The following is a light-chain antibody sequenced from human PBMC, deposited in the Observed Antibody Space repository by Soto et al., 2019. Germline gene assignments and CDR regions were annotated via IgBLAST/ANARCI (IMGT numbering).Light chain of an antibody. Sequence: EIVLTQSPATLSLSPVQRATLSCRASQSVKTFLVWYQHRPGQAPRVLIYDASHRASGIPARFSGSGSGTDFTLTISSLEPEDAAVYYCQQRSNWPPWTFGQGTKVDIK. CDR3: QQRSNWPPWT. J-gene: IGKJ1*01. V-gene: IGKV3-11*01. CDR1: QSVKTF. CDR2: DAS.